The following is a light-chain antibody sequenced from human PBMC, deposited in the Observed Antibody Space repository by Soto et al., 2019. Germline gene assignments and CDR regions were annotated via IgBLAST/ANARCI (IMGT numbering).Light chain of an antibody. CDR1: SSDVGGYNF. V-gene: IGLV2-14*01. CDR2: DVS. Sequence: QSALTQPASVSGSPGQSITISCIGPSSDVGGYNFVSWYQQHPGKAPKVMIYDVSDRPSGVSDRFSGPKSGNTASLTISGLQAEDEADYYCRSYTGSSTLVFGGGTKLTVL. J-gene: IGLJ2*01. CDR3: RSYTGSSTLV.